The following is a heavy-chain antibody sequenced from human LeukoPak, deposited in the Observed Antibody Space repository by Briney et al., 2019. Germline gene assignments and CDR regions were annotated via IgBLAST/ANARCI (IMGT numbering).Heavy chain of an antibody. CDR3: ARAQRPDYYDSSGCTVDY. CDR2: INHSGST. D-gene: IGHD3-22*01. V-gene: IGHV4-34*01. J-gene: IGHJ4*02. Sequence: SETLSLTCAVYGGSFSGYYWGWIRQPPGKGLEWIGEINHSGSTNHNPSLKSRVTISVDTSKNQFSLKLSSVTAADTAVYYCARAQRPDYYDSSGCTVDYWGQGTLVTVSS. CDR1: GGSFSGYY.